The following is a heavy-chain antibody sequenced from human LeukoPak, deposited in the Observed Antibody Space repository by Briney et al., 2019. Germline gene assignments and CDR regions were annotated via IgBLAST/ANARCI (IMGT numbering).Heavy chain of an antibody. D-gene: IGHD4-23*01. V-gene: IGHV3-11*01. J-gene: IGHJ4*02. CDR2: ISSSGSAI. CDR1: GLTFSDYY. CDR3: ARDLGRWGFDY. Sequence: PGGSLRLSCATSGLTFSDYYMNWIRQAPGKGLEWVSYISSSGSAIHFADSVKGRFTISRDNAKKSVYLQMNSLRAEDTAIYYCARDLGRWGFDYWGQGTLVTVSS.